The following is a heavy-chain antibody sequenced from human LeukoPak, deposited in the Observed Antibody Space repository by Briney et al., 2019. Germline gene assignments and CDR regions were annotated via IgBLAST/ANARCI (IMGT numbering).Heavy chain of an antibody. CDR1: GYTFTSYS. CDR2: INTNTGNP. D-gene: IGHD3-10*01. Sequence: ASVKVSCKASGYTFTSYSISWVRQAPGQGLEWMGWINTNTGNPTYAQGFTGRFVFSLDTSVSTAYLQISSLKAEDTAVYYCARHYSGSGSFYKPDYWGQGTLVTVSS. CDR3: ARHYSGSGSFYKPDY. V-gene: IGHV7-4-1*02. J-gene: IGHJ4*02.